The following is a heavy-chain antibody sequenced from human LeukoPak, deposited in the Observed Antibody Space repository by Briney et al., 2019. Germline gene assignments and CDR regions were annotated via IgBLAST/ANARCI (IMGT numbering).Heavy chain of an antibody. CDR3: ARAAGTTPIDP. V-gene: IGHV1-69*01. Sequence: VKVSCKASGYTFTSYGISWVRQAPGQRLEWMGGIIPIFGTANYAQKFQGRVTITADESTSTAYMELSSLRSEDTAVYYCARAAGTTPIDPWGQGTLVTVSS. D-gene: IGHD1-7*01. CDR2: IIPIFGTA. CDR1: GYTFTSYG. J-gene: IGHJ5*02.